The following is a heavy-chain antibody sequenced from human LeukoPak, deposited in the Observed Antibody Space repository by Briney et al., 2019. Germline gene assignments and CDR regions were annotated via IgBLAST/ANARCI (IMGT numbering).Heavy chain of an antibody. CDR1: GFTFSSYG. CDR3: ARVESGSAVNDAFDI. V-gene: IGHV3-33*01. Sequence: GRSLRLSCAASGFTFSSYGMHWVRQAPGKGLEWVAVIWYDGSNKYYADSVKGRFTISRDNSKNTLYLQMNSLRAEDTAVYYCARVESGSAVNDAFDIWGQGTMVTVSS. J-gene: IGHJ3*02. CDR2: IWYDGSNK. D-gene: IGHD3-3*01.